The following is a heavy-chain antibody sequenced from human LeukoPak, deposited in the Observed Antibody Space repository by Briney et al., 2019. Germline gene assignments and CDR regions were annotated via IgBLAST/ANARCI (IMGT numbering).Heavy chain of an antibody. CDR2: IWYDGSNK. CDR3: AREHVSQSFDY. CDR1: GFTFSSYG. Sequence: GGSLRLSCAASGFTFSSYGMHWVRQAPGKGLEWVAVIWYDGSNKYYADSVKGRFTISRDSSKNTLYLQMNSLRAEDTAVYYCAREHVSQSFDYWGQGTLVTVSS. J-gene: IGHJ4*02. V-gene: IGHV3-33*01.